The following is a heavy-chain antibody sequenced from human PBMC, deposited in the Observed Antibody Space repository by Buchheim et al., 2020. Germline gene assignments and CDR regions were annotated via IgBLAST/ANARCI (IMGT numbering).Heavy chain of an antibody. CDR3: ARDFYGSAGRGFDI. V-gene: IGHV4-30-4*07. J-gene: IGHJ4*02. CDR1: GDSISRGGYS. Sequence: QVQLQESGPGLVKPSETLSLTCAVSGDSISRGGYSWNWIRQPPGKGLEWLGYIFYSGTTYYNPSLDSRVIMSVDTSKSQFFLKVNSMTAADADVYYCARDFYGSAGRGFDIWGQGAL. CDR2: IFYSGTT. D-gene: IGHD4-17*01.